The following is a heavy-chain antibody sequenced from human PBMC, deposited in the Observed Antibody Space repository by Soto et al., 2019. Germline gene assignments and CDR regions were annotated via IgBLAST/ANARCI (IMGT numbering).Heavy chain of an antibody. CDR3: ARLRLGELSPDY. CDR1: GSSISPFY. J-gene: IGHJ4*02. V-gene: IGHV4-59*12. Sequence: QVQLQESGPGLVKPSETLSLTCTVSGSSISPFYWSWIRQPPGKGLEWIGYIYYSGSTYYNPSLKSRVTISVDTSKNQFSLKLSSVTAADTAVYYCARLRLGELSPDYWGQGTLVTVSS. CDR2: IYYSGST. D-gene: IGHD3-16*02.